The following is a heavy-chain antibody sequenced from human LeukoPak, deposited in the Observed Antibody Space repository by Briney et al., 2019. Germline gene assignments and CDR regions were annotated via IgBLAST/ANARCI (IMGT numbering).Heavy chain of an antibody. J-gene: IGHJ4*02. V-gene: IGHV4-31*11. CDR1: GGSFSGYY. D-gene: IGHD6-13*01. CDR2: IYYSGST. Sequence: KPSETLSLTCAVYGGSFSGYYWSWIRQHPGKGLEWIGYIYYSGSTYYNPSLKSRVTISVDTSKNQFSLKLSSVTAADTAVYYCARGTALWYSSSWELDYWGQGTLVTVSS. CDR3: ARGTALWYSSSWELDY.